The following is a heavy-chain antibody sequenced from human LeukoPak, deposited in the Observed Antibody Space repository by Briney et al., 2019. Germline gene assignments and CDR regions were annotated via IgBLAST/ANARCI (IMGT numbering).Heavy chain of an antibody. CDR3: ARLHSGIYYFDY. V-gene: IGHV4-39*01. D-gene: IGHD1-26*01. J-gene: IGHJ4*02. CDR1: GGSISSSSYY. CDR2: NYYNGST. Sequence: SETLSLTCTVSGGSISSSSYYWGWIPQPPGKGLERLGSNYYNGSTNYNPALKSRVTISVDTSKSEFSLRLSSVTAADTDVYYCARLHSGIYYFDYWGQGTLVTVSS.